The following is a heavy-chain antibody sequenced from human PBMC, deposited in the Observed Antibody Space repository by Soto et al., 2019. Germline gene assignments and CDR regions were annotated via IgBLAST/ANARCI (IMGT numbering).Heavy chain of an antibody. Sequence: EVQLVESGGGLVQPGKALRLSCAASGFTFSKYWMHWVRQAPGKGPVWVSYISGDGTTTDYADSVKGRITISRDNGKNTLGPENDRLGGGEAGFLFLAITDWRNDVCLEAAVTVGGALEYWGQGAQVTVTS. D-gene: IGHD3-3*01. CDR3: AITDWRNDVCLEAAVTVGGALEY. CDR1: GFTFSKYW. J-gene: IGHJ4*02. CDR2: ISGDGTTT. V-gene: IGHV3-74*01.